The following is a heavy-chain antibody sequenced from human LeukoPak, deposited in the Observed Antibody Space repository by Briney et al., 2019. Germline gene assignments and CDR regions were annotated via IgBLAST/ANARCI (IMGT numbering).Heavy chain of an antibody. J-gene: IGHJ4*02. CDR1: GGTFSSYA. D-gene: IGHD3-10*01. CDR3: ASTIMVRGVINFDY. V-gene: IGHV1-69*04. Sequence: GASVKVSFKASGGTFSSYAISWVRQAPGQGLEWMGRIIPILGIANYAQKFQGRVTITADKSTSTAYMELSSLRSEDTAVYYCASTIMVRGVINFDYWGQGTLVTVSS. CDR2: IIPILGIA.